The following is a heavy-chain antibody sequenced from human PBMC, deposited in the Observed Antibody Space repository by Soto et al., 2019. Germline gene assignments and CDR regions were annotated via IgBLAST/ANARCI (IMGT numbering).Heavy chain of an antibody. Sequence: QVQLVQSGAEVKKPGSSVKVSCKASGGTFSSYAISWVRQAPGQGLEWMGGIIPIFGTANYAQKFQGRVTITADESTRTAYMELSSLRSEDTAVYYCAREFPYYYDSSGYYFDYWGQGTLVTVSS. CDR3: AREFPYYYDSSGYYFDY. CDR1: GGTFSSYA. CDR2: IIPIFGTA. V-gene: IGHV1-69*01. J-gene: IGHJ4*02. D-gene: IGHD3-22*01.